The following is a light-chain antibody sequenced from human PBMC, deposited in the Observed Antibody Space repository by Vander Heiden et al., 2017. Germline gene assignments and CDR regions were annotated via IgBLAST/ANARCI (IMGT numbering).Light chain of an antibody. J-gene: IGKJ2*02. CDR2: LGS. V-gene: IGKV2-28*01. CDR1: QLILHHNGYNY. CDR3: RQASPTPRT. Sequence: DVVLTHSPLSLPVAPGEQASLSCRSSQLILHHNGYNYLDWYRQKPGQSPQLLIYLGSNRASGVPDRFSGSGSGTDLTLKISSVEAEDVGVYYCRQASPTPRTFGQGTKLEIK.